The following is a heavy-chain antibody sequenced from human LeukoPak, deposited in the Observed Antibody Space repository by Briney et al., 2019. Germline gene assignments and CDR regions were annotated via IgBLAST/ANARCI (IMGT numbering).Heavy chain of an antibody. CDR3: ARDSRSGVAIDY. V-gene: IGHV3-48*03. Sequence: GGSLRLSCAASGFTFSSYEMNWVRQAPGKGLEWVSYISSSAGTIYYADSVRGRFTISRDNAKNSLYLQMNSLRAEDTAVYYCARDSRSGVAIDYWGQGTLVTVSS. D-gene: IGHD2-8*01. CDR2: ISSSAGTI. J-gene: IGHJ4*02. CDR1: GFTFSSYE.